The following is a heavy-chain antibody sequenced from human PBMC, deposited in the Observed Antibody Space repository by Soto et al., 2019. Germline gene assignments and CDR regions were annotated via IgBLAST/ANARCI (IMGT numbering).Heavy chain of an antibody. CDR3: AKEGAGSFDY. D-gene: IGHD1-26*01. Sequence: EVQLVESGGGLVQPGRSLRLSCAASGFTFDDYAMHWVRQAPGKGLEWVSGISWNSGSIGYADSVKGRFTISRDNAKNSLYLQMNSLRAEDTALYYCAKEGAGSFDYWGQGTLVTVSS. CDR2: ISWNSGSI. CDR1: GFTFDDYA. V-gene: IGHV3-9*01. J-gene: IGHJ4*02.